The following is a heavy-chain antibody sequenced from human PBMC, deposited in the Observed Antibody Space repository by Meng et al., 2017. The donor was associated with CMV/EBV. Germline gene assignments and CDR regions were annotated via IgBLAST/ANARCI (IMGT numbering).Heavy chain of an antibody. CDR3: ARDASFYYDSTGYHSAY. Sequence: QVQLVQSGPEVKKPGASVQVSCKASAYTFNTFGISWVRQAPGQGLEWMGWISGYNGVTNYAPKMQGKVTMTTDPSTSTAYLELRSLRSDDTAVYFCARDASFYYDSTGYHSAYWGQGTLVTVSS. J-gene: IGHJ4*02. CDR1: AYTFNTFG. CDR2: ISGYNGVT. V-gene: IGHV1-18*01. D-gene: IGHD3-22*01.